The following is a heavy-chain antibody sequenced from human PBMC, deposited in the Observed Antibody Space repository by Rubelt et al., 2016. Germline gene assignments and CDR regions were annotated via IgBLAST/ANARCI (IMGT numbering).Heavy chain of an antibody. J-gene: IGHJ6*02. CDR2: LSHSGST. Sequence: QVQLQQWGAGLLKPSETLSLTCAVYGGSFSGYYCSWIRRPPGKGLEWIGELSHSGSTNYNPSLKSRVTISVDTSKNRCSLKLGSVTAADKAVYYCARGRRGSSSWLGRDYYGMDVWGQGTTVTVSS. CDR1: GGSFSGYY. D-gene: IGHD6-13*01. V-gene: IGHV4-34*01. CDR3: ARGRRGSSSWLGRDYYGMDV.